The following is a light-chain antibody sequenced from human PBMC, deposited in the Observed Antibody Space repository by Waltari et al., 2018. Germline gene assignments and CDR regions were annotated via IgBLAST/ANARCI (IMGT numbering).Light chain of an antibody. CDR2: DVD. V-gene: IGLV2-8*01. CDR3: SSYAGSNNLGI. Sequence: QSALTQPPPASGSPGQSVTIPCTGASSDIGAYSSVPSYQHSPGKAPKLIIYDVDKRPSGVPDRFSGSKSGDTASLTVSGLQTEDEADYYCSSYAGSNNLGIFGGGTKLTVL. J-gene: IGLJ2*01. CDR1: SSDIGAYSS.